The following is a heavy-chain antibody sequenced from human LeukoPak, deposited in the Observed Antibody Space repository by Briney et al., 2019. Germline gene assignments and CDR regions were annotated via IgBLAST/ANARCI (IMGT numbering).Heavy chain of an antibody. CDR1: GGSFSGYY. V-gene: IGHV4-34*01. D-gene: IGHD3-10*01. Sequence: ASETLSLTCAVYGGSFSGYYWSWIRQPPGKGLEWIGEINHSGSTNYNPSLKSRVTISVDTSKNQFSLKLSSVTAADTAVYYCARGRRGLHYGSGSYYNSNWFDPWGQGTLVTVSS. CDR3: ARGRRGLHYGSGSYYNSNWFDP. J-gene: IGHJ5*02. CDR2: INHSGST.